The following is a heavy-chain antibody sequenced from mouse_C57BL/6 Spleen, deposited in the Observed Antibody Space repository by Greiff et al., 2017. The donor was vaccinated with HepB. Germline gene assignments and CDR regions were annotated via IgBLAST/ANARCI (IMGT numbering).Heavy chain of an antibody. Sequence: EVNVVESGEGLVKPGGSLKLSCAASGFTFSSYAMSWVRQTPEKRLEWVAYISSGGDYIYYADTVKGRFTISRDNARNTLYLQMSSLKSEDTAMYYCTRVLTGTFDYWGQGTTLTVSS. CDR3: TRVLTGTFDY. CDR2: ISSGGDYI. CDR1: GFTFSSYA. J-gene: IGHJ2*01. D-gene: IGHD4-1*01. V-gene: IGHV5-9-1*02.